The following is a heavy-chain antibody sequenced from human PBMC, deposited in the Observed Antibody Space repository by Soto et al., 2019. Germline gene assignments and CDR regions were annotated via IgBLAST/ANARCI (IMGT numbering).Heavy chain of an antibody. Sequence: SETLSLTCAVSGGSIGNDDYSWSWVRQPPGKGLEWIGYIYHSGTTYYNPSLTSRVTISVDGSNNQFSLKLTSMTAADTAVYYCATVIPATRYFAYWGQGILVTVSS. V-gene: IGHV4-30-2*01. CDR3: ATVIPATRYFAY. CDR1: GGSIGNDDYS. D-gene: IGHD2-15*01. J-gene: IGHJ4*02. CDR2: IYHSGTT.